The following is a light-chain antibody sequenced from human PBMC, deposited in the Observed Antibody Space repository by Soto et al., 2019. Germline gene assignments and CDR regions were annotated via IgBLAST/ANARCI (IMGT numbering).Light chain of an antibody. J-gene: IGKJ1*01. Sequence: DIQMTQSPSTLSASVGDRVTITCRASQSISNWLAWYQQKPGKAPNLLIYKASSLDSGVPSRFSGSGSGTEFNLTISRLQPDDFASYYCQQYSDYPWTFGQGTKVEIK. V-gene: IGKV1-5*03. CDR2: KAS. CDR3: QQYSDYPWT. CDR1: QSISNW.